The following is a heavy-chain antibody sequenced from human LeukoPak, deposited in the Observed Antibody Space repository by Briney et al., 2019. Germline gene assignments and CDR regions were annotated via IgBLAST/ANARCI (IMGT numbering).Heavy chain of an antibody. J-gene: IGHJ4*02. CDR1: GFTFSSYE. CDR2: ISSSGSTI. V-gene: IGHV3-48*03. D-gene: IGHD4-23*01. Sequence: PGGSLRFSCAASGFTFSSYEMNWVRQAPGKGLEWASYISSSGSTIYYADSVKGRFTISRDNAKNSLYLQMNSLRAEDTAVYYCARIGRRPTTVVTLSSPPGDDYWGQGTLVTVSS. CDR3: ARIGRRPTTVVTLSSPPGDDY.